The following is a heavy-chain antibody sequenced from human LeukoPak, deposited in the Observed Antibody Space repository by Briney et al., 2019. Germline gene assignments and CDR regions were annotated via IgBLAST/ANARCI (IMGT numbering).Heavy chain of an antibody. CDR1: GGSISSNY. CDR3: ARLNVLLWFGESENYFDY. V-gene: IGHV4-59*01. J-gene: IGHJ4*02. D-gene: IGHD3-10*01. CDR2: IYNSGST. Sequence: SETLSLTCTVSGGSISSNYWSWIRQPPGKGLEWIGYIYNSGSTNYNPSLKSRVTISVDTSKNQFSLKLSSVTAADTAVYYCARLNVLLWFGESENYFDYWGQGTLVTVSS.